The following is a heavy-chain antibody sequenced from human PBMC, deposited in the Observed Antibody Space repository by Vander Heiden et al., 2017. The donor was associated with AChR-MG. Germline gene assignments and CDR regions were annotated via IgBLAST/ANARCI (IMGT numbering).Heavy chain of an antibody. CDR3: ARNTMRGTVGFDP. Sequence: EVQLVESGGGLVKPGGSLRPPCAASGFTLRTYRMNWVRPAPGKGLGWVSSISDSSSYIYYADSVKGRFTISRDNAKTSLYLQMNRLRAEDTAVYYCARNTMRGTVGFDPWGQGTLVTVSS. CDR1: GFTLRTYR. CDR2: ISDSSSYI. V-gene: IGHV3-21*01. D-gene: IGHD3-10*01. J-gene: IGHJ5*02.